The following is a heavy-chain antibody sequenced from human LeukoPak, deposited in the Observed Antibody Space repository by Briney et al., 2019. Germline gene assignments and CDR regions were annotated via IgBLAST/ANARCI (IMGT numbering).Heavy chain of an antibody. CDR1: GYTFTTYD. Sequence: ASVKVSCKASGYTFTTYDITWVRQAPGQGLEWMGWISAYNGKTNLVPKFQGRVTMTTDTSASTVYLELRSLRSDDTAVYYCARPNYGSGTYYPLGYWGQGTLVTVSS. CDR2: ISAYNGKT. CDR3: ARPNYGSGTYYPLGY. V-gene: IGHV1-18*01. D-gene: IGHD3-10*01. J-gene: IGHJ4*02.